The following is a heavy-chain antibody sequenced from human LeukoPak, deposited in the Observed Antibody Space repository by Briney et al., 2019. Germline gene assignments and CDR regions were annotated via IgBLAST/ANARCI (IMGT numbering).Heavy chain of an antibody. Sequence: GGSLRLSCAASGFTFSSYSMNWVRQAPGKGLEWVSSISSSSSYIYYADSLKGRFTISRDNAKNTLYLQMNSLRAEDTAVYYCVRGVADSYGQFDNWGQGTLVTVSS. CDR2: ISSSSSYI. V-gene: IGHV3-21*01. J-gene: IGHJ4*02. CDR3: VRGVADSYGQFDN. CDR1: GFTFSSYS. D-gene: IGHD3-10*01.